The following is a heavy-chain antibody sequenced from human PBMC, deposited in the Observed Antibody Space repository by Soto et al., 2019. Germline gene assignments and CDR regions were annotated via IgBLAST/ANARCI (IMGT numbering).Heavy chain of an antibody. D-gene: IGHD4-17*01. CDR1: GGSVSSGTYY. V-gene: IGHV4-61*01. J-gene: IGHJ4*02. Sequence: QVQLQESGPGLVKPSETLSLTCTVSGGSVSSGTYYWSWIRQPPGKGLEWIGYIYYSGSTTYNPSLTSRVTISVDTSKNQFSLKLSSVTAADTAVYYCARQIRWPGGLFDYWGQGTLVTVSS. CDR2: IYYSGST. CDR3: ARQIRWPGGLFDY.